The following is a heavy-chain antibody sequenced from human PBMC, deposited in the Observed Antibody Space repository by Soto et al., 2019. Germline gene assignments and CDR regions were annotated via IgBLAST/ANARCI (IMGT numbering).Heavy chain of an antibody. V-gene: IGHV5-10-1*01. CDR1: GYSFTSYW. J-gene: IGHJ6*02. CDR2: IDPSDSYT. Sequence: GESLKISCKGSGYSFTSYWISWVRQMPVKGLEWMGRIDPSDSYTNYSPSFQGHVTISADKSISTAYLQWSSLKASDTAMYYCARHPRPYGDSTYYYYYGMYVWGQGTTFTVSS. CDR3: ARHPRPYGDSTYYYYYGMYV. D-gene: IGHD4-17*01.